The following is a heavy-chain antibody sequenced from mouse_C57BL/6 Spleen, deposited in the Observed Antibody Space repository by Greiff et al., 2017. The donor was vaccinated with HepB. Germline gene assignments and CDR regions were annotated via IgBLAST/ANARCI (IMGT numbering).Heavy chain of an antibody. CDR3: ARDQGSYWYFDV. CDR1: GFPFSSYA. D-gene: IGHD3-2*02. Sequence: EVQLVESGGGLVKPGGSLKLSCAASGFPFSSYAMSWVRQTPEKRLEWVATISAGGSYTSYPDTVKGRFTISRDNAKNNLYLQMSHLKSEDTAMYECARDQGSYWYFDVWGTGTTGTVSS. J-gene: IGHJ1*03. V-gene: IGHV5-4*01. CDR2: ISAGGSYT.